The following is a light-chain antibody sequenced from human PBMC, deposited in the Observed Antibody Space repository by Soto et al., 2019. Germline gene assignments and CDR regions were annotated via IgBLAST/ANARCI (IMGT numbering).Light chain of an antibody. J-gene: IGKJ1*01. CDR1: QTISSW. Sequence: DIQMTQSPSTLSGSVGDRVTITCLASQTISSWLAWYQQKPGKAPKLLIFDASTLQSGVPSRFSGSGSGTEFTLTISSLQPDDFATYSCKQSTPFSTFDQAPQVDSK. V-gene: IGKV1-5*01. CDR3: KQSTPFST. CDR2: DAS.